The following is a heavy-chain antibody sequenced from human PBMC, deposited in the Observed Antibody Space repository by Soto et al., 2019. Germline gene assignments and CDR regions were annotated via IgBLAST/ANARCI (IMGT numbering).Heavy chain of an antibody. D-gene: IGHD2-2*01. CDR2: IYYSGST. V-gene: IGHV4-59*01. CDR3: ARDGGWEYQLSGGSGSRWFDP. CDR1: GGSISSYY. Sequence: QVQLQESGPGLVKPSETLSLTCTVSGGSISSYYWSWIRQPPGKGLEWIGYIYYSGSTNYNPSLKSRVTISVDTSKNQFSLKLSSVTAADTAVYYCARDGGWEYQLSGGSGSRWFDPWGQGTLVTVSS. J-gene: IGHJ5*02.